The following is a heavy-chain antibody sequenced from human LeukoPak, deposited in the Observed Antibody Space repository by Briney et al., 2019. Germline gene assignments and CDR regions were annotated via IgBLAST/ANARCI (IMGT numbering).Heavy chain of an antibody. Sequence: SETLSLTCAVYGGSFSGYYWSWIRQPTGKGLEWIGEINHSGSTNYNPSLKSRVTISVDTSKNQFSLKLSSVTAADTAVYYCARSRNRFDYWGQGTLVTVSS. CDR3: ARSRNRFDY. CDR2: INHSGST. CDR1: GGSFSGYY. J-gene: IGHJ4*02. D-gene: IGHD1-14*01. V-gene: IGHV4-34*01.